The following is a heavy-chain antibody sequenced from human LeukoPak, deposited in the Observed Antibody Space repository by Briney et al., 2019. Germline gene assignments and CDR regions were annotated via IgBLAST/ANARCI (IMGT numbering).Heavy chain of an antibody. CDR1: GGTFSIYV. CDR2: IIPLYGTP. CDR3: TKAQIPNYYDSTGLVEPFDI. J-gene: IGHJ3*02. V-gene: IGHV1-69*01. Sequence: GSSVTVSCKASGGTFSIYVFSWVRQAPGQGLEWMGGIIPLYGTPNYAQKVQGRVTITADESTSTIYMELSSLRSEDTAIYYCTKAQIPNYYDSTGLVEPFDIWGQGTMVTVSS. D-gene: IGHD3-22*01.